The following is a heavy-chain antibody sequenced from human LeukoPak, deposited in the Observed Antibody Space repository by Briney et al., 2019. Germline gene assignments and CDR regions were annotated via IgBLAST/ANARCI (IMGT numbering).Heavy chain of an antibody. D-gene: IGHD5-18*01. J-gene: IGHJ4*02. V-gene: IGHV3-74*01. CDR3: AKIIQLWYYFDY. CDR2: INSDGSST. Sequence: PGGSLRLSCAASGFTFSSYWMHWVRQAPGKGLVWVSRINSDGSSTSYADSVKGRFTISRDNAKNTLYLQMNSLRAEDTAVYYCAKIIQLWYYFDYWGQGTLVTVSS. CDR1: GFTFSSYW.